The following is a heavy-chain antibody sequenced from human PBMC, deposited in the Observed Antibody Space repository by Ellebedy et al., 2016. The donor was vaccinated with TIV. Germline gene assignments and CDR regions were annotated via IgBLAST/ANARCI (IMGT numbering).Heavy chain of an antibody. CDR3: ARDDHWAIDS. CDR2: IRPKSGDT. D-gene: IGHD7-27*01. CDR1: GYSFTDYY. J-gene: IGHJ4*02. V-gene: IGHV1-2*02. Sequence: ASVTVSCXTSGYSFTDYYMHWVRQAPGQGLEWMGWIRPKSGDTHHAHKFQGRVTLTRDTSITTAYMELSRLTSDDTAVYYCARDDHWAIDSWGQGTPVTVSS.